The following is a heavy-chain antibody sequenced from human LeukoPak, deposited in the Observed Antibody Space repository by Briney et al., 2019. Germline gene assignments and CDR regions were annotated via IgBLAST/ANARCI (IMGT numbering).Heavy chain of an antibody. CDR2: IYPGDSDT. Sequence: GESLKISCQASGYTFTTYWIGWVRQMPGKGLEWMGIIYPGDSDTTYSPSFQGQVTISADKSISTAYIQRGSLKASDTAMYYCARVDGFYDSSGLGDAFDIWGQGTKVTGSS. J-gene: IGHJ3*02. V-gene: IGHV5-51*01. CDR1: GYTFTTYW. CDR3: ARVDGFYDSSGLGDAFDI. D-gene: IGHD3-22*01.